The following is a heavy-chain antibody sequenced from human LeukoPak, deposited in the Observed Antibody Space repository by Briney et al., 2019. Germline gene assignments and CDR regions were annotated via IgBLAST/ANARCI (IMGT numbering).Heavy chain of an antibody. Sequence: ASVKVSCKASGYTFTSYGISWVRQAPGQGLEWMGWISAYNGNTNYAQKLQGRVTMTTDTSTSTAYMELRSLRSDDAAVYYCARVRFGEYWFDPWGQGTLVTVSS. J-gene: IGHJ5*02. CDR1: GYTFTSYG. D-gene: IGHD3-10*01. CDR3: ARVRFGEYWFDP. CDR2: ISAYNGNT. V-gene: IGHV1-18*01.